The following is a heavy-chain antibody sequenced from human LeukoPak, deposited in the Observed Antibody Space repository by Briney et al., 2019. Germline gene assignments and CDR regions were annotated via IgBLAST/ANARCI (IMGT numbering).Heavy chain of an antibody. CDR3: AREEVSVISDTCCSGLGY. V-gene: IGHV1-2*02. Sequence: ASVSVSCTASGYTFTAFYIHWVRQAPGQGLEWMGWINPNSGGTNYAQKLQGRVTMTWDTSINTAYMELGSLRSDDTAVHYCAREEVSVISDTCCSGLGYWGQGTLVTVSS. CDR2: INPNSGGT. CDR1: GYTFTAFY. J-gene: IGHJ4*02. D-gene: IGHD3-10*01.